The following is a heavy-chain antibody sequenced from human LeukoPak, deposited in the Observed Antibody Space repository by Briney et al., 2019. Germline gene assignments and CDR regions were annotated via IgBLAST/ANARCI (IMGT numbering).Heavy chain of an antibody. CDR3: ARFAAGGSYYYYMDV. J-gene: IGHJ6*03. D-gene: IGHD6-25*01. Sequence: GSLRLSCAASGFTFSGFWMHWVRQAPGKGLVWVSCISFDGSDATYADSVKGRFTISRDNAKNSLYLQMNSLRADDTAVYYCARFAAGGSYYYYMDVWGKGTTVTVSS. CDR1: GFTFSGFW. CDR2: ISFDGSDA. V-gene: IGHV3-74*01.